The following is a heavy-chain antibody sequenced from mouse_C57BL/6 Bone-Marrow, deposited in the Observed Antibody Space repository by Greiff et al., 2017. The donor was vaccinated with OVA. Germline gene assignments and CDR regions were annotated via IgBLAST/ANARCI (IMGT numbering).Heavy chain of an antibody. V-gene: IGHV1-74*01. J-gene: IGHJ4*01. CDR2: IHPAACDT. D-gene: IGHD2-5*01. CDR1: GYTFTNYW. Sequence: VQLQQSGAELVRPGASVKVSCKASGYTFTNYWMHWVKQRPGQGLEWIGGIHPAACDTNYNQKFKGKATLTVDKSSSTAYMELRSLTSEDSAVYYCAISYTNNAMDYWGQGNGITVSA. CDR3: AISYTNNAMDY.